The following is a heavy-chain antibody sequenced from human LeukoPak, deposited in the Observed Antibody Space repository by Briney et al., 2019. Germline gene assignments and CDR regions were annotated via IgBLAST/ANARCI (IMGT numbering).Heavy chain of an antibody. CDR3: ARGRWLPNAFDI. V-gene: IGHV4-59*01. Sequence: SESLSLTCTVSGDSINSYYWNWIRQPPGKGLEWIGYIYYSGRTDYNPSLKSRVTISVDTSKHQFSMKLKSVTAADTAVYFCARGRWLPNAFDIWGQGTMVTVFS. CDR2: IYYSGRT. D-gene: IGHD5-24*01. CDR1: GDSINSYY. J-gene: IGHJ3*02.